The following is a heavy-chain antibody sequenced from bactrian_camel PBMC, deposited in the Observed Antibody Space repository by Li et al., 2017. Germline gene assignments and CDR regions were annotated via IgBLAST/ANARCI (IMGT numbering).Heavy chain of an antibody. J-gene: IGHJ4*01. Sequence: HVQLVESGGGTVQAGGSLRLSCKISGRTRSTVCMGWFRQGPGKEREEVAFVYNGMSGPYYADSVKGRFTISKDKAKDTVSLQMNSLKPEDTAMYSCETTGPCVNYRYWGQGTQVTVS. D-gene: IGHD1*01. CDR2: VYNGMSGP. V-gene: IGHV3-2*01. CDR3: ETTGPCVNYRY. CDR1: GRTRSTVC.